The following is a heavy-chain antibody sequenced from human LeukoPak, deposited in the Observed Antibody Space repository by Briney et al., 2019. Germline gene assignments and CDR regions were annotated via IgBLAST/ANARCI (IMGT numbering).Heavy chain of an antibody. V-gene: IGHV3-7*01. CDR1: GFTFSSYW. Sequence: PGGSLRLSCAASGFTFSSYWMSWVRQAPGKGLEWVAHIKQDGSEKYYVDSVKGRFTISRDNAKNSLYLQMNSLRAEDTAVYYCARAGGIFHYYMDVWGKGTTVTISS. CDR2: IKQDGSEK. J-gene: IGHJ6*03. D-gene: IGHD1-14*01. CDR3: ARAGGIFHYYMDV.